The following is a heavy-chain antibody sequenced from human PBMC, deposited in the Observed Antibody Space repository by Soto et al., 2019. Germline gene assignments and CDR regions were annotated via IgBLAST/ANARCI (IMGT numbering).Heavy chain of an antibody. Sequence: TLSLTCAVSGASISSDNRWTWVRQPPGEGLEWTGEISQSGTTKYNPSLASRVTISVDKSKNQFSLRLTSMTAADTAVYYCAKKVPAALRLYYFFGLDVWGQGTTVTVSS. J-gene: IGHJ6*02. V-gene: IGHV4-4*02. CDR2: ISQSGTT. CDR3: AKKVPAALRLYYFFGLDV. CDR1: GASISSDNR. D-gene: IGHD2-15*01.